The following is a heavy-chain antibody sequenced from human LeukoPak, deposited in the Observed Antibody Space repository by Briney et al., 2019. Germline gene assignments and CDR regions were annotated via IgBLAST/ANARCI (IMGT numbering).Heavy chain of an antibody. D-gene: IGHD5-12*01. CDR1: GYTFTGYY. CDR3: ARADIVATLDAFDI. V-gene: IGHV1-2*02. J-gene: IGHJ3*02. Sequence: GASVKVSCKASGYTFTGYYMHWVRQAPGQGLEWMGWINPNSGGTNYAQKFQGRVTMTRDTSISTAYMELSRLRSDDTAVYYCARADIVATLDAFDIWGQGTMVTVSS. CDR2: INPNSGGT.